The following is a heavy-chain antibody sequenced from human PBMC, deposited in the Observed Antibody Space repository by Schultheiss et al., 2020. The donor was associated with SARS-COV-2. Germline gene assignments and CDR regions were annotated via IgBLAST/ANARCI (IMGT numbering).Heavy chain of an antibody. D-gene: IGHD3-3*01. J-gene: IGHJ6*02. V-gene: IGHV4-61*01. CDR2: IYNSATT. CDR3: VRDRGPYDFWSHEGGMDV. CDR1: GDSVSSRSYY. Sequence: SQTLSLTCPVSGDSVSSRSYYWSWIRQPPGKGLEWIGYIYNSATTDYNPSLKSRVTMSTDTSKNQFSLKMSSVTAAETAVYYCVRDRGPYDFWSHEGGMDVWGQGTTVTVAS.